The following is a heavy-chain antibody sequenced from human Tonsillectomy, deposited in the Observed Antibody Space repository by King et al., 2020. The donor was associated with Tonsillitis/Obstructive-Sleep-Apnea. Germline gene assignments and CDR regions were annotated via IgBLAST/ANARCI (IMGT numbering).Heavy chain of an antibody. CDR2: IYYSGST. CDR3: ARGSRIYASDI. V-gene: IGHV4-59*01. Sequence: QLQESGPGLVKASETLSLTCTVSGGSISGYYWNWIRQPPGEGLEWIGYIYYSGSTKYNPSLKSRVTLSVDTSKNQISLKLSSVTAADTAMYYCARGSRIYASDIWGQGTMVTVSS. CDR1: GGSISGYY. D-gene: IGHD2-15*01. J-gene: IGHJ3*02.